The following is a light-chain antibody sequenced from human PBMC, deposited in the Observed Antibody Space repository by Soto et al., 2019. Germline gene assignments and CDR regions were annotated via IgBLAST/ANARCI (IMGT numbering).Light chain of an antibody. CDR3: QQYYSTPLT. CDR2: WAS. CDR1: QSVLYSSNNKNY. V-gene: IGKV4-1*01. J-gene: IGKJ4*01. Sequence: DIVMTQSPDSLAVSLGERATINCKSSQSVLYSSNNKNYLAWYQQKPGQPPKLLIYWASTRESGVPDRFSGSGSGTEFTLAISSQQAEDVAVYYCQQYYSTPLTFGGGTKVEIK.